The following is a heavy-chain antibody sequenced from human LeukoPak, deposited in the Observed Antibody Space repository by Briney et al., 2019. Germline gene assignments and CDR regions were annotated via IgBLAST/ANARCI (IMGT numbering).Heavy chain of an antibody. CDR2: IYYSGST. CDR1: GGSISSSSYY. CDR3: ARQGRGSRSWFDP. J-gene: IGHJ5*02. V-gene: IGHV4-39*01. D-gene: IGHD1-26*01. Sequence: PSETLSLTCTVSGGSISSSSYYWGWIRQPLGKGLEWIGSIYYSGSTYYNPSLKSRVTISVDTSKNQFSLKLSSVTAADTAVYYCARQGRGSRSWFDPWGQGTLVTVSS.